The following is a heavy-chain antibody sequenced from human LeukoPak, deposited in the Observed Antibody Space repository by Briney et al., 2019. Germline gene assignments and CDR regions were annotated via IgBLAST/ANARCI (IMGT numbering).Heavy chain of an antibody. CDR3: ARDRRDYYDSSGYFDN. D-gene: IGHD3-22*01. Sequence: GASVKVSCKASGYTFTNYGISWVRQAPGQGLQWMGWISAKNGNTKYAEKFQGRGTMTTDTSTNTAYMELRSLRSDDTAVYYCARDRRDYYDSSGYFDNWGQGTLVTVSS. CDR1: GYTFTNYG. V-gene: IGHV1-18*01. J-gene: IGHJ4*02. CDR2: ISAKNGNT.